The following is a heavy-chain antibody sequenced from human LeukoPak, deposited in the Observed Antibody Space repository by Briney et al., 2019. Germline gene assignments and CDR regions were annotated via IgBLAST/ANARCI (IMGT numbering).Heavy chain of an antibody. Sequence: SETLSLTCAVSGTSFSSYYWSWIRQPPGKGLEWIGEVNHSGYTNDNPSLKSRVTISVDTSKNQFSLRLRSVTAADTAVYFCARMTTGHDFWGQGSLVTVSS. J-gene: IGHJ4*02. CDR1: GTSFSSYY. CDR2: VNHSGYT. CDR3: ARMTTGHDF. D-gene: IGHD4-17*01. V-gene: IGHV4-34*01.